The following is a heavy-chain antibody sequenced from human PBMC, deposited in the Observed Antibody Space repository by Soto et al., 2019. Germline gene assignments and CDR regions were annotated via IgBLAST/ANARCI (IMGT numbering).Heavy chain of an antibody. D-gene: IGHD3-22*01. Sequence: QAQLVQSGAEVKKPGSSVKVSCKASGGTFSSYAISWVRQAPGQGLEWMGGIIPIFGTANYAQKFQGRVTITADKSTSTAYMELSSLRSEDTAVYYCARDREAYYYDSSGYKDDAFDIWGQGTMVTVSS. J-gene: IGHJ3*02. CDR3: ARDREAYYYDSSGYKDDAFDI. CDR2: IIPIFGTA. CDR1: GGTFSSYA. V-gene: IGHV1-69*06.